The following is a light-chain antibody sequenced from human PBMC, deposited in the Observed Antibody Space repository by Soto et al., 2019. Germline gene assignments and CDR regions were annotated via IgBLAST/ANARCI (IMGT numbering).Light chain of an antibody. J-gene: IGKJ4*01. V-gene: IGKV4-1*01. CDR1: QSVLYSSNNKNY. Sequence: DIVMTQSPDSLAVSLGERATINCKSSQSVLYSSNNKNYLAWYQHKPGQPPKLLIYWASTRESGVPDRFSGSGSGTDFTLTISSLQAEDVAVYYCQQYYSIPPTFGGGTKV. CDR2: WAS. CDR3: QQYYSIPPT.